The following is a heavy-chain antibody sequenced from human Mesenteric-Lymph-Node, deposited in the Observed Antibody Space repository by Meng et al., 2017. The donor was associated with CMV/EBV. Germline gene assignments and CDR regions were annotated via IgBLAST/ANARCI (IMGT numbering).Heavy chain of an antibody. Sequence: GGSLRLSCAASGFIFSSYSMNWVRQAPGKGLEWVSSISSDSVYILYADSVRGRFTISRDNAKNSLYLHMTSLRAEDTAVYYCARGRFDPWGQGTLVTVSS. J-gene: IGHJ5*02. D-gene: IGHD5-24*01. CDR2: ISSDSVYI. V-gene: IGHV3-21*01. CDR1: GFIFSSYS. CDR3: ARGRFDP.